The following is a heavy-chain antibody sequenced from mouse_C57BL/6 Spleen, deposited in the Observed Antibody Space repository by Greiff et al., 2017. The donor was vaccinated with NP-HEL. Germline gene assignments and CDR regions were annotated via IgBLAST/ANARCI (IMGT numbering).Heavy chain of an antibody. CDR1: GFNIKDYY. Sequence: EVQLQQSGAELVRPGASVKLSCTASGFNIKDYYMHWVKQRPEQGLEWIGRIDPEDGDTEYAPKFQGKATMTADTSSNTADLQLSSLTSEDTAVYYCTTYGRLVSLFAYWGQGTLVTVSA. J-gene: IGHJ3*01. D-gene: IGHD1-1*02. CDR3: TTYGRLVSLFAY. CDR2: IDPEDGDT. V-gene: IGHV14-1*01.